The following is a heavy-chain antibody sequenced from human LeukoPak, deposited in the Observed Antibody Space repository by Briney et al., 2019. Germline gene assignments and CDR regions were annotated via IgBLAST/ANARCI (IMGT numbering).Heavy chain of an antibody. CDR2: INPKTGGT. V-gene: IGHV1-2*02. D-gene: IGHD1-14*01. CDR1: GYTFTDYY. CDR3: TRVSIAWSNLYFDY. J-gene: IGHJ4*02. Sequence: ASVKVSCTASGYTFTDYYIHWVRQAPGQRLEWMGRINPKTGGTNYAQNFQGRVTMTGDTSINTASIELTSLTSGDTAVYYCTRVSIAWSNLYFDYWGQGTLVTVSS.